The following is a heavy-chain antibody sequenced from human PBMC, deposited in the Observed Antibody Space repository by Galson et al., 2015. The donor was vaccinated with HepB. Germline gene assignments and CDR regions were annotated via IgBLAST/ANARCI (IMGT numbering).Heavy chain of an antibody. Sequence: QSGAEVKKPGESLRISCKGSGYSFTSYWISWVRQMPGKGLEWMGRIDPSDSYTNYSPSFQGHVTISADKSISTAYLQWGSLKASDTAMYYCARGYGDYRALYWFDPWGQGTLVTVSS. J-gene: IGHJ5*02. CDR3: ARGYGDYRALYWFDP. CDR1: GYSFTSYW. D-gene: IGHD4-17*01. V-gene: IGHV5-10-1*01. CDR2: IDPSDSYT.